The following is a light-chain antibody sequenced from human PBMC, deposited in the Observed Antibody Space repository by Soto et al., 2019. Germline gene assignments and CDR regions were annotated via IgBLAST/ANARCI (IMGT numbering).Light chain of an antibody. CDR2: DAS. CDR3: QQYNGDSYT. V-gene: IGKV1-5*01. CDR1: QSISWW. J-gene: IGKJ2*01. Sequence: DIQMTQSPSTLSVSVGDRVTITCRASQSISWWLAWYQQKPGKGPKLLIYDASSLQSGVPSRFSGSGSGTGFTLTISSLQPDDFATYYCQQYNGDSYTFGQGTKLEI.